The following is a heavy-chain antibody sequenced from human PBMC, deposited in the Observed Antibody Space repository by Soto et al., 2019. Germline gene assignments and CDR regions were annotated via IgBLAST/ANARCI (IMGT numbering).Heavy chain of an antibody. CDR2: IYNVGTX. Sequence: PSETLSLTCTVSCGSINTVNYYWSWIRQSPDKCLEWIGHIYNVGTXXNNPSLTXXVTISVDTSNXQFSLXLISVSSADKXVYYCARGPSGDKFDYWVQGTLVTVSS. CDR1: CGSINTVNYY. V-gene: IGHV4-30-4*01. CDR3: ARGPSGDKFDY. D-gene: IGHD7-27*01. J-gene: IGHJ4*02.